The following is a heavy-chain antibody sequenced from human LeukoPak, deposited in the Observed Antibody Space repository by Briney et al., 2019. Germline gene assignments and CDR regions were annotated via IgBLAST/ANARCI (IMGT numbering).Heavy chain of an antibody. V-gene: IGHV3-30-3*01. J-gene: IGHJ6*02. D-gene: IGHD3-16*02. CDR1: GFTFSSYA. CDR3: AGGGISYYYYYYGMDV. Sequence: GGSLRLSCAASGFTFSSYAMHWVRQAPGKGLEWVAVISYDGSNKYYADSVKGRFTISRDNSKNTLYLQMNSLRAEDTAVYYCAGGGISYYYYYYGMDVWGQGTTVTVSS. CDR2: ISYDGSNK.